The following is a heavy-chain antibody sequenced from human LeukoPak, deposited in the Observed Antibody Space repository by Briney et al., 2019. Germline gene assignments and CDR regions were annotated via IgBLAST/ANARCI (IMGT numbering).Heavy chain of an antibody. CDR3: ARDREVVPAMAQMDV. D-gene: IGHD2-21*02. CDR2: IYTDGST. Sequence: GGSLRLSSAASGFTVSTNYMSWVRQAPGKGLEWVSVIYTDGSTHYADSVKGRFTISSDNSKNALYLQMNSLRAEDTAVYYCARDREVVPAMAQMDVWGKGTTVTVSS. V-gene: IGHV3-53*01. J-gene: IGHJ6*04. CDR1: GFTVSTNY.